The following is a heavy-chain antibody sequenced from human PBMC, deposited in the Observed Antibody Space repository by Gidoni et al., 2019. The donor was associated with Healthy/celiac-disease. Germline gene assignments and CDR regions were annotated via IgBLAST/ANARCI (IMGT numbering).Heavy chain of an antibody. CDR1: GYTFTSYY. CDR3: ARDFGVPAALDAFDI. V-gene: IGHV1-46*03. D-gene: IGHD2-2*01. J-gene: IGHJ3*02. CDR2: TNPSGGST. Sequence: HVQLVHSGAEVKKPWASVNVSCKASGYTFTSYYMHCVRQAPGQGLEWMGITNPSGGSTSYAQKFQGRITMTRDTTTSTVYMELSSLRSEDTAVYYCARDFGVPAALDAFDIWGEGTMVTVSS.